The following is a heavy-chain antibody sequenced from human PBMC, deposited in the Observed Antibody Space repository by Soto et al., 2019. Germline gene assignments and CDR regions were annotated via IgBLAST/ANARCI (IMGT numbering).Heavy chain of an antibody. D-gene: IGHD5-18*01. V-gene: IGHV3-64D*06. CDR3: VKDRGYSYGYNYYYYGMDV. Sequence: GGSLRLSCSASGFTFSSYAMHWVRQAPGKGLEYVSAISSNGGSTYYADSVKGRFTISRDNSKNTLYLQMSSLRAEDTAVYYCVKDRGYSYGYNYYYYGMDVWGQGTTVTVSS. J-gene: IGHJ6*02. CDR1: GFTFSSYA. CDR2: ISSNGGST.